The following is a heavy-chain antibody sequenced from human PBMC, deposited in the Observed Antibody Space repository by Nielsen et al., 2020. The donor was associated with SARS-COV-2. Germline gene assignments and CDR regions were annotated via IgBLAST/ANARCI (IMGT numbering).Heavy chain of an antibody. D-gene: IGHD7-27*01. CDR3: ARDRSSAGDLDY. Sequence: TLSLTCTVAGGSISSGGYYWSWIRQHPGKGLEWIGYIYYSGTTYYNPSLQSRVTISRDTSKNQFSLKLTSVTAADTAVYYCARDRSSAGDLDYWGQGTLVTVSS. CDR1: GGSISSGGYY. J-gene: IGHJ4*02. V-gene: IGHV4-31*03. CDR2: IYYSGTT.